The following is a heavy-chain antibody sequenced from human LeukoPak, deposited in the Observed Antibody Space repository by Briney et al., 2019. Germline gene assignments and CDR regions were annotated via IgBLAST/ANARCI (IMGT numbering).Heavy chain of an antibody. D-gene: IGHD5-18*01. V-gene: IGHV3-23*01. J-gene: IGHJ4*02. CDR2: ISGSGGST. Sequence: PGRSLRLSCGASGFXFSSYGMHWVRQAPGKGLEWVSAISGSGGSTYYADSVKGRFTISRNNSKNTLYLQMNSLRAEDTAVYYCAKDLGDTAMDPLDYWGQGTLVTVSS. CDR1: GFXFSSYG. CDR3: AKDLGDTAMDPLDY.